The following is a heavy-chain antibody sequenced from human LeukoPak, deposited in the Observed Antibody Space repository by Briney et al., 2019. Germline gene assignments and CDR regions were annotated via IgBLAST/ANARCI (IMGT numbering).Heavy chain of an antibody. CDR1: GFTFSSFG. D-gene: IGHD2-2*03. V-gene: IGHV3-33*08. CDR3: ARDWIDRSLDY. Sequence: GGSLRLSCAASGFTFSSFGINWVRQAPGEGLEWVTVLSPHGNYEYYADSVQGRSIISRDDSKNTVSLQMNSLRDEDTAVYYCARDWIDRSLDYWGQGTLVTVSS. J-gene: IGHJ4*02. CDR2: LSPHGNYE.